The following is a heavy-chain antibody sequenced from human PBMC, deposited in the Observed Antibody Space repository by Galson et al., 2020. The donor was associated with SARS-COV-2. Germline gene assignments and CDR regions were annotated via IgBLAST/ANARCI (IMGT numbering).Heavy chain of an antibody. CDR2: ISYDGTTK. D-gene: IGHD6-13*01. Sequence: GGSLRLSCAASGFTFGSSAMHWVRQAPGKGLEWLAIISYDGTTKYNSESVKGRFTISRDISKNTLYLQMNSLRPEDTAVYYCARETDEHTSSWFDSWGQGTLVTVSS. J-gene: IGHJ5*01. CDR1: GFTFGSSA. V-gene: IGHV3-30*04. CDR3: ARETDEHTSSWFDS.